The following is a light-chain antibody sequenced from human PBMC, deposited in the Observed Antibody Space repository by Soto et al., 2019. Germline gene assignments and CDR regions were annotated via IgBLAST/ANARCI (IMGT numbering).Light chain of an antibody. Sequence: EIVLTQSPGTLSLSPGERATFSCRASQSVSNSYVAWYQQKSGQAPRLLISGASNRATGIPDRFSGSESGTDFILTISRLEPEDFAVYFCHQYGSLPITFGQGTRLEIK. CDR1: QSVSNSY. CDR2: GAS. J-gene: IGKJ5*01. CDR3: HQYGSLPIT. V-gene: IGKV3-20*01.